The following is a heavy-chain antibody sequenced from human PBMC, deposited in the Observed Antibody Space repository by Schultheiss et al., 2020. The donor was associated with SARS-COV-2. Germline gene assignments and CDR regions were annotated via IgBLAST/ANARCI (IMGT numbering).Heavy chain of an antibody. CDR2: INHSGST. J-gene: IGHJ6*04. V-gene: IGHV4-34*01. D-gene: IGHD2-2*01. CDR3: ARGGKYQRMDV. CDR1: GGSFSGYY. Sequence: SETLSLTRAVYGGSFSGYYWSWIRQPPGKGLEWIGEINHSGSTNYNPSLKSRVTISVDTSKNQFSLKLSSVTAADTAVYYCARGGKYQRMDVWGKGTTVTVSS.